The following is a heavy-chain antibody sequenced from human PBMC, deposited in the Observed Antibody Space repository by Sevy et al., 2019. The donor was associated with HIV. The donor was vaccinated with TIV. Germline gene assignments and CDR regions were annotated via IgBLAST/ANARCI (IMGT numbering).Heavy chain of an antibody. V-gene: IGHV4-34*01. D-gene: IGHD2-15*01. CDR3: ARGPRFSPEYCSGGTCPTIDF. J-gene: IGHJ4*01. Sequence: SETLSLTCAVSGVSFSDYYWAWIRQAPGKGLEWIGEVSQSGSANYNPSLRSRVIMSLDTSKSHVSLKLTSVTAADTAMYYCARGPRFSPEYCSGGTCPTIDFWSQGTLVTVSS. CDR1: GVSFSDYY. CDR2: VSQSGSA.